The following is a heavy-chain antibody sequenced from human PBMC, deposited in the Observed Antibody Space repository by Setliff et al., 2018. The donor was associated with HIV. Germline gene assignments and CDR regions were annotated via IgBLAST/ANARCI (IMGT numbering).Heavy chain of an antibody. CDR1: GGSFSGYY. CDR2: INHSGST. CDR3: ARGRVPRGITMVRGVILGY. D-gene: IGHD3-10*01. V-gene: IGHV4-34*01. J-gene: IGHJ4*02. Sequence: SETLSLTCAVYGGSFSGYYWSWIRQPPGKGLEWIGEINHSGSTNYNPSLKSRVTISVDTSKNQFSLNLSSVTAADTAVYYCARGRVPRGITMVRGVILGYWGQGTLVTGSS.